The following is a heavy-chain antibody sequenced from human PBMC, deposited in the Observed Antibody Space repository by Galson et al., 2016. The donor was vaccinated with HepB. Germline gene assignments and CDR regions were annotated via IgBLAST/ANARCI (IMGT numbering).Heavy chain of an antibody. CDR1: GFTFASYG. CDR3: ARDIYGPTYFYYYGLDV. CDR2: ITSSGGAI. Sequence: SLRLSCAGSGFTFASYGMNWVRQAPGKGLEWVSYITSSGGAIYYTDSVKGRFTISRDNAKNSLYRQMTSLRAEDTAVYYCARDIYGPTYFYYYGLDVWGEGTTVTVSA. V-gene: IGHV3-48*01. D-gene: IGHD2/OR15-2a*01. J-gene: IGHJ6*04.